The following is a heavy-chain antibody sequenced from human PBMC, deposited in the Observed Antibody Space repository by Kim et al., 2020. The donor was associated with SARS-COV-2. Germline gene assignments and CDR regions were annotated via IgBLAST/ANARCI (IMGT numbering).Heavy chain of an antibody. J-gene: IGHJ4*02. Sequence: GGSLRLSCAASRFTFANSAMSWVRQAPGKGLDWVSFIGSGCATTYYAGSVKGRFTISRDNSKNTLFLQMNSLRDADTAVYYCARSGQFDSWGQGTLITVSS. CDR2: IGSGCATT. D-gene: IGHD3-10*01. V-gene: IGHV3-23*01. CDR1: RFTFANSA. CDR3: ARSGQFDS.